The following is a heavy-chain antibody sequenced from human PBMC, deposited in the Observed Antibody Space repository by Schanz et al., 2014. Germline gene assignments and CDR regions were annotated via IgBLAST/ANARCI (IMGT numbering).Heavy chain of an antibody. CDR1: GITFSSHS. J-gene: IGHJ5*02. CDR2: ISASGGTT. V-gene: IGHV3-23*04. CDR3: ARPALWFGDNCFDP. Sequence: EVHLVESGGGLVQPGGSLRLSCAASGITFSSHSFNWVRQAPGKGLEWVSAISASGGTTYYADSVKGRFTISRDNSKNTLYLQMNSLRAEDTAVYYCARPALWFGDNCFDPWGQGTLVTVSS. D-gene: IGHD3-10*01.